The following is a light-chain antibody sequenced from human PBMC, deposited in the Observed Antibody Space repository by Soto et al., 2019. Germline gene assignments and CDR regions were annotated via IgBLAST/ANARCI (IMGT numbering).Light chain of an antibody. J-gene: IGLJ3*02. V-gene: IGLV2-14*01. CDR2: EVS. Sequence: QSALTQPASVSGSPGQSITISCTGTSSDVGRYNHVSWYQQHPGKAPKLMIFEVSDRPSGVSNRFSGSKSGNTASLTISGIQAEDEADYYCSSYTSSSTPWVFGGGSKLTVL. CDR1: SSDVGRYNH. CDR3: SSYTSSSTPWV.